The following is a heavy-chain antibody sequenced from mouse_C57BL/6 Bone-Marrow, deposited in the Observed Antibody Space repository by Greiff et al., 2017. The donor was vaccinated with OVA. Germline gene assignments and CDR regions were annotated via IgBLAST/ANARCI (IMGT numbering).Heavy chain of an antibody. CDR3: ASAPYYSNYFDY. J-gene: IGHJ2*01. CDR2: INPSTGGT. V-gene: IGHV1-42*01. Sequence: EVQLQQSGPELVKPGASVKISCKASGYSFTGYYMNWVKQSPEKSLEWIGEINPSTGGTTYNQKFKAKATLTVDKSSSTAYMQLKSLTSEDSAVYYCASAPYYSNYFDYWGQGTTLTVSS. D-gene: IGHD2-5*01. CDR1: GYSFTGYY.